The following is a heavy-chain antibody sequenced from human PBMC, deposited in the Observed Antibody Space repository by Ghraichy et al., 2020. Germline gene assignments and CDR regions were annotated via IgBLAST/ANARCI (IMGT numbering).Heavy chain of an antibody. V-gene: IGHV1-18*04. CDR1: GYTFTSYG. Sequence: ASVKVSCKASGYTFTSYGISWVRQAPGQGLEWMGWISAYNGNTNYAQKLQGRVTMTTDTSTSTAYMELRSLRSDDTAVYYCARSALGLRFLEWLPSSLDYWGQGTLVTVSS. J-gene: IGHJ4*02. CDR2: ISAYNGNT. D-gene: IGHD3-3*01. CDR3: ARSALGLRFLEWLPSSLDY.